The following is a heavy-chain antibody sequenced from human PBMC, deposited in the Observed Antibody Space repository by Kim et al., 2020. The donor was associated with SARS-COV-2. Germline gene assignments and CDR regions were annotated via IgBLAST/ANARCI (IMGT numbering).Heavy chain of an antibody. J-gene: IGHJ6*01. Sequence: GGSLRLSCAASGFTFSSYGMHWVRQAPGKGLEWVAVITYNGSNKYYADSVKGRFTISRDNSKNTLYLQMNSLRAEDTAVYYCARDPAAGAAADNYYYYG. CDR3: ARDPAAGAAADNYYYYG. V-gene: IGHV3-33*05. D-gene: IGHD6-13*01. CDR1: GFTFSSYG. CDR2: ITYNGSNK.